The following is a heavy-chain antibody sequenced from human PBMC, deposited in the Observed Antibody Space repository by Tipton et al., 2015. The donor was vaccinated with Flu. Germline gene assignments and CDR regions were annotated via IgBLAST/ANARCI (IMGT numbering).Heavy chain of an antibody. CDR2: ISGSGGST. CDR1: GFTFSSYA. Sequence: SLRLSCAASGFTFSSYAMSWVRQAPGKGLEWVSAISGSGGSTYYADSVKGRFTISRDNSKNTLYLQMNSLRAEDTAVYYCAKGGYCSSTSCYEALFDYWGQGTLVTVSS. D-gene: IGHD2-2*01. J-gene: IGHJ4*02. CDR3: AKGGYCSSTSCYEALFDY. V-gene: IGHV3-23*01.